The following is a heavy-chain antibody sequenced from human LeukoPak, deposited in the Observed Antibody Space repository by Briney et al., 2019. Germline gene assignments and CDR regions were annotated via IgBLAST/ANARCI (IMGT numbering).Heavy chain of an antibody. V-gene: IGHV3-23*01. CDR3: ARGGIQLWFDPFDY. CDR1: GFNFDIFA. CDR2: LGRSGGSK. D-gene: IGHD5-18*01. J-gene: IGHJ4*02. Sequence: GGSLRLSCVASGFNFDIFAMSWVRQSPGGGLEWVASLGRSGGSKNYADSVKGRFTISRDNSKNTLYLQMNSLRAEDTAVYYCARGGIQLWFDPFDYWGQGTLVTVSS.